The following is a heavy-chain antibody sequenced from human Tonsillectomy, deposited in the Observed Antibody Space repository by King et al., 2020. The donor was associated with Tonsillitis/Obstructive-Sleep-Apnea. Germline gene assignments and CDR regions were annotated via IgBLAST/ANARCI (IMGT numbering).Heavy chain of an antibody. V-gene: IGHV3-7*01. CDR2: IKEGGSEK. J-gene: IGHJ4*02. CDR1: GFTFRRSW. D-gene: IGHD6-19*01. Sequence: VPLVSSGGGLVQPGGSLRLSCAASGFTFRRSWLSWVRQVPGKGLEWVATIKEGGSEKYYVDSVKGRFILSRDDAKNTVFLQMNSLRAEDTAVDYCAKTYRGWDGGDGGQGTRGTV. CDR3: AKTYRGWDGGD.